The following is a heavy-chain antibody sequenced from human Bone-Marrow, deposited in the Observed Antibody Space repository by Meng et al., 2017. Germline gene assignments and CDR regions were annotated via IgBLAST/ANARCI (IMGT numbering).Heavy chain of an antibody. J-gene: IGHJ4*02. V-gene: IGHV3-21*01. Sequence: GESLKISCAASGFTFSSYAMSWVRQAPGKGLEWVSSISSSSSYIYYADSVKGRFTISRDNAKNSLYLQMNSLRAEDTAVYYCASPGEMATILVSGGRRIDYWGQGTLVTVSS. D-gene: IGHD5-24*01. CDR2: ISSSSSYI. CDR1: GFTFSSYA. CDR3: ASPGEMATILVSGGRRIDY.